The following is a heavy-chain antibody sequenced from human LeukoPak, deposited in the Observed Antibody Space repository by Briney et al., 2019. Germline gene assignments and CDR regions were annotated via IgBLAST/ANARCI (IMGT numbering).Heavy chain of an antibody. D-gene: IGHD5-12*01. CDR2: VSPSGDIT. CDR1: GFTFFTYG. CDR3: AKDGAWLRFDD. J-gene: IGHJ4*02. Sequence: PGGSLRLSCAASGFTFFTYGMTWVRQAPGKGLEWVSGVSPSGDITYYADSVKGRFTISRDNSKNTVYLQMNNVRAEDTAVYYCAKDGAWLRFDDWGQGTLVTVSS. V-gene: IGHV3-23*01.